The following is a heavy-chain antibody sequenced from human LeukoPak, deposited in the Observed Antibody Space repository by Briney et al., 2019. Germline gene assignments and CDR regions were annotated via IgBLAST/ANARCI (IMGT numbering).Heavy chain of an antibody. D-gene: IGHD6-19*01. CDR1: GFTSSSYG. V-gene: IGHV3-30*03. CDR3: AREYSSGLTYYYYYYMDV. CDR2: ISYDGSNK. Sequence: RSLRLSCAASGFTSSSYGMHWVRQAPGKGLEWVAVISYDGSNKYYADSVKGRFTISRDNSKNTLYLQMNSLRAEDTAVYYCAREYSSGLTYYYYYYMDVWGKGTTVTISS. J-gene: IGHJ6*03.